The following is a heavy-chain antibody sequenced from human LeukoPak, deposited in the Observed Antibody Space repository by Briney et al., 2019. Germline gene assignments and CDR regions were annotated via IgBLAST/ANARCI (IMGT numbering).Heavy chain of an antibody. J-gene: IGHJ3*02. D-gene: IGHD3-10*01. CDR1: GYTFTGYY. V-gene: IGHV1-2*06. Sequence: ASVKVSCKASGYTFTGYYMHWVRQAPGQGLEWMGRINPNSGGTNYAQKFQGRVTMTRDTSISTAYMELSGLRSDDAAVYYCARDLTMVRGVIITWAGSDDAFDIWGQGTMVTVSS. CDR2: INPNSGGT. CDR3: ARDLTMVRGVIITWAGSDDAFDI.